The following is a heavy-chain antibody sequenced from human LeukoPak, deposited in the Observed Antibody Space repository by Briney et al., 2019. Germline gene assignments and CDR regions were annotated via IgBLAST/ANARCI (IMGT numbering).Heavy chain of an antibody. CDR2: ISSNGGST. CDR3: ARDSLWMEDRFDF. V-gene: IGHV3-64*01. J-gene: IGHJ4*02. D-gene: IGHD2-21*01. CDR1: GFTFSSYA. Sequence: GGSLRLSCAASGFTFSSYAMHWVRQARGKGLEYVSAISSNGGSTYYANSVKGRFTISRDNAKNSLYLQMNSLRAEDTAVYYCARDSLWMEDRFDFWGQGTLVPVSS.